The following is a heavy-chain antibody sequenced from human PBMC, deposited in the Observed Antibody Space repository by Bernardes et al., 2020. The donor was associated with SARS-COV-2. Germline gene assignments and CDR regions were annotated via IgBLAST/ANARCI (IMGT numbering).Heavy chain of an antibody. J-gene: IGHJ6*02. CDR2: IDYSGST. Sequence: SEPLSLTCTVSGGSVTSYYWSWIRQPPGKGLEWIGYIDYSGSTFYNPSVKSRVTISIDTSKNQFSLRLSSVTAADTAVYYCARDAGGPETVTDYGVDVWGHGTTVTVSS. CDR1: GGSVTSYY. V-gene: IGHV4-59*02. CDR3: ARDAGGPETVTDYGVDV. D-gene: IGHD4-17*01.